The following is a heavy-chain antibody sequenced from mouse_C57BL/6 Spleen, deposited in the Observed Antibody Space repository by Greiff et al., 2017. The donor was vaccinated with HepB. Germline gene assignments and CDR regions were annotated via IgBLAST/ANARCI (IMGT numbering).Heavy chain of an antibody. CDR2: INPNNGGT. D-gene: IGHD1-1*01. J-gene: IGHJ2*01. CDR1: GYTFTDYN. V-gene: IGHV1-22*01. CDR3: ARNYYGSSFDY. Sequence: EVQLQESGPELVKPGASVKMSCKASGYTFTDYNMHWVKQSHGKSLEWIGYINPNNGGTSYNQKFKGKATLTVNKSSSTAYMELRSLTSEDSAVYYCARNYYGSSFDYWGQGTTLTVSS.